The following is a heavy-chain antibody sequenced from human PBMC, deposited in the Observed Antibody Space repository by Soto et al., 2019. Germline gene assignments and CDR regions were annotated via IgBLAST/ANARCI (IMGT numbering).Heavy chain of an antibody. CDR3: AKGRESSGSYRPFDY. CDR1: GFTFSSYA. V-gene: IGHV3-23*01. CDR2: ISAGAVAT. Sequence: GGSLRLSCAASGFTFSSYAMSWVRQAPGKGLEWVSAISAGAVATNYADSVKGRFTISRDNSKNTLYLQMNSLRAEDTAIYYCAKGRESSGSYRPFDYWGQGALVTVSS. J-gene: IGHJ4*02. D-gene: IGHD3-22*01.